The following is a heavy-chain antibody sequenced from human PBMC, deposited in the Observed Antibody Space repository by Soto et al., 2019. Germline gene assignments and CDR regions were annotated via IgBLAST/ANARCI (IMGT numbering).Heavy chain of an antibody. CDR1: GFTFSSYG. CDR3: AKDGLWQQLGLLGYFDY. D-gene: IGHD6-13*01. V-gene: IGHV3-30*18. Sequence: GGSLRLSCAASGFTFSSYGMHWVRQAPGKGLEWVAVISYDGSNKYYADSVKGRFTISRDNSKNTLYLQMNSLRAEDTAVYYCAKDGLWQQLGLLGYFDYWGQGTLVTVSS. CDR2: ISYDGSNK. J-gene: IGHJ4*02.